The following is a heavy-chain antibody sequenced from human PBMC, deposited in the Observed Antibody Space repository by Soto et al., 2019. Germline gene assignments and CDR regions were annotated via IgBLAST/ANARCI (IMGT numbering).Heavy chain of an antibody. CDR3: ARYRFSGSWSKFDY. Sequence: SSETRSLTCTVSGVSISSAAYHWIWIRQHPGKGLEWIGFIYYNGTTSYKPSLQSRISISLDTSKSQFYLALTSVTAADTAVYYCARYRFSGSWSKFDYWGQGTLVTVSS. D-gene: IGHD6-13*01. V-gene: IGHV4-31*03. J-gene: IGHJ4*02. CDR1: GVSISSAAYH. CDR2: IYYNGTT.